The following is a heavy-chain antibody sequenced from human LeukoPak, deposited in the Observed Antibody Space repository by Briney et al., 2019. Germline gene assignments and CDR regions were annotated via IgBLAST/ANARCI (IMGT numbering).Heavy chain of an antibody. J-gene: IGHJ4*02. CDR1: GFTFSSYS. CDR2: ISSSSSYI. D-gene: IGHD6-19*01. Sequence: GGSLRLSCAASGFTFSSYSMNWVRQAPGKGLEWVSSISSSSSYIYYADSVKGRFTISRDNAKNSLYLQMNSLRAEDTAVYYCARDQDVAVAGTDFDYWGQGTLSPSPQ. CDR3: ARDQDVAVAGTDFDY. V-gene: IGHV3-21*01.